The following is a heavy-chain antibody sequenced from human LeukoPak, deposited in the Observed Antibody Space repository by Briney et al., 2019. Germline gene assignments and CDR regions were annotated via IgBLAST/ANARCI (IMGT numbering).Heavy chain of an antibody. D-gene: IGHD1-26*01. CDR3: AKDQAGA. CDR2: IQSDGNSV. J-gene: IGHJ5*02. Sequence: GGCLRLSCTASGFIFSDYGMHWVRQAPGKGLEWVAFIQSDGNSVVYADSVKGRCTISRDNSNNTLYLQMSRLALEDTAVYYCAKDQAGAWGQGTLVTVSS. V-gene: IGHV3-30*02. CDR1: GFIFSDYG.